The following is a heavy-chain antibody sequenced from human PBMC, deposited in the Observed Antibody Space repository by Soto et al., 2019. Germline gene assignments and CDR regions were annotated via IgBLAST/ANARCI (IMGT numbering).Heavy chain of an antibody. D-gene: IGHD2-15*01. CDR2: ISYSGST. Sequence: QVQLQESGPGLVKPSETLSLTCTVSGGSMSSYYWTWLRQSPGRGLEWIGYISYSGSTYYNPSLKSRVTISADTSKNQFSLRMNSMIAADTAVYYCARADPDASVGYWGQGTVVTVSP. CDR1: GGSMSSYY. CDR3: ARADPDASVGY. J-gene: IGHJ3*01. V-gene: IGHV4-59*01.